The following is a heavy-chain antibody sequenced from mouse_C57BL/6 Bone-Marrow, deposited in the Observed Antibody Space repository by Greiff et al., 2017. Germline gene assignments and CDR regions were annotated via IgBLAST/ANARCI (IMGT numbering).Heavy chain of an antibody. J-gene: IGHJ2*01. V-gene: IGHV5-17*01. CDR3: ARRTTGFFDY. CDR2: ISSGSSTI. D-gene: IGHD1-1*01. Sequence: EVKVEESGGGLVKPGGSLKLSCAASGFTFSDYGMHWVRQAPEKGLEWVAYISSGSSTIYYADTVKGRFTISRDNAKNTLFLQMTSLRSEDTAMYYCARRTTGFFDYWGQGTTLTVSS. CDR1: GFTFSDYG.